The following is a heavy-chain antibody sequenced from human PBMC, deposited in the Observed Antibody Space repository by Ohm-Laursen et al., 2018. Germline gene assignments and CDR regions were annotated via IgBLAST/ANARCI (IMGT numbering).Heavy chain of an antibody. CDR1: GFTFSSYA. CDR3: ARLQGQAVAGSYYYGMDV. J-gene: IGHJ6*02. Sequence: GSLRLSCAASGFTFSSYAMSWVRQAPGKGLEWVSVIYSGGSTNYADSVKGRFTISRDNSKNTLYLQMNSLRAEDTAVYYCARLQGQAVAGSYYYGMDVWGQGTTVTVSS. D-gene: IGHD6-19*01. CDR2: IYSGGST. V-gene: IGHV3-53*01.